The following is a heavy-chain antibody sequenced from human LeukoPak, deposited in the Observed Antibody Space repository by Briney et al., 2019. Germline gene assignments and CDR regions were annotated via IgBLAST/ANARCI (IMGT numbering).Heavy chain of an antibody. CDR1: GYIFTDYY. V-gene: IGHV1-2*02. J-gene: IGHJ5*02. CDR2: INPNSGGT. D-gene: IGHD2-8*01. CDR3: ARDYCTNGVCYFRTKNLNWFDP. Sequence: ASVKVSCKASGYIFTDYYMHWVRQAPGQGLEWVGWINPNSGGTNSAQKFQGRVTMTGDASTSTAYMELSSLTSDDTAVYYCARDYCTNGVCYFRTKNLNWFDPWGQGTLVTVSS.